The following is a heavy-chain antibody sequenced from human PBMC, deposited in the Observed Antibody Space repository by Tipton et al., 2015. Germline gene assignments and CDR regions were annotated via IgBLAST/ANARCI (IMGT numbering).Heavy chain of an antibody. V-gene: IGHV4-39*01. CDR1: GGSISGSRYY. J-gene: IGHJ4*02. D-gene: IGHD2-15*01. Sequence: LRLSCSVSGGSISGSRYYWGWIRQPPGKGLEWIGSIYYTDYTYYNPSLKSRVTISIDMSKNLFSLKLNSVTAADTALYYCARITIPATPALGSLDYWGQGALVTVSS. CDR2: IYYTDYT. CDR3: ARITIPATPALGSLDY.